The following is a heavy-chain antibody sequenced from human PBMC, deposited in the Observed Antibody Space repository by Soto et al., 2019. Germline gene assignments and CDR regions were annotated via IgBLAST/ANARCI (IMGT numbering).Heavy chain of an antibody. CDR1: GGSISSYY. Sequence: SETLSLTCTVSGGSISSYYWSWIRQPPGKGLEWIGYIYYSGSTNYNPSLKSRVTISVDTSKNQFSLKLSSVTAADTAVYYCAWIFRYCSGGSCYLVIDYWGQGTLVTVSS. J-gene: IGHJ4*02. CDR2: IYYSGST. V-gene: IGHV4-59*08. CDR3: AWIFRYCSGGSCYLVIDY. D-gene: IGHD2-15*01.